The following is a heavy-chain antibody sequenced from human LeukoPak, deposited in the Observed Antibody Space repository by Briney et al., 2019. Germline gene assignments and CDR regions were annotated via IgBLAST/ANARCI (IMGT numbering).Heavy chain of an antibody. D-gene: IGHD5-18*01. J-gene: IGHJ3*02. Sequence: PSETLSFTCTVSGGSISSYYWNWIRQPPGKGLEWIGYIYYSGSTNYNPSLKSRVTISVDTSKNQFSLKLSSVTAADTAVYYCARGGRGYTYAPDAFDIWGQGTMVTVSS. CDR2: IYYSGST. CDR3: ARGGRGYTYAPDAFDI. CDR1: GGSISSYY. V-gene: IGHV4-59*01.